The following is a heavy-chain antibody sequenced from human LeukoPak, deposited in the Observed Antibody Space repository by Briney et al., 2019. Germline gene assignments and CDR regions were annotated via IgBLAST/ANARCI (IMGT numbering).Heavy chain of an antibody. CDR2: IYYSGST. J-gene: IGHJ4*02. CDR1: GGSISSYY. Sequence: PSETLSLTCTVSGGSISSYYWSWIRQPPGKGLEWIGYIYYSGSTNYNPSLKSRVTISVDTSRNQFSLKLSSVTAADTAVYYCASGTGYTNGCFDYWGQGTLVTVSS. D-gene: IGHD6-19*01. V-gene: IGHV4-59*01. CDR3: ASGTGYTNGCFDY.